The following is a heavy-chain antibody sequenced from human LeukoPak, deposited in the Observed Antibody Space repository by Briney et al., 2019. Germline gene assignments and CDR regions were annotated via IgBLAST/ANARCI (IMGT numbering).Heavy chain of an antibody. Sequence: PGGSLRLSCVASKFTFSSYAMNWVRQASGKGLEWVSGISGSGGSTYYADSVKGRFTISRDNSKNTLYLQMNSLRAEDTAVYYCAKDRYAFWSTYSSNPFDYWGQGTLVTVSS. CDR1: KFTFSSYA. V-gene: IGHV3-23*01. D-gene: IGHD3-3*01. CDR3: AKDRYAFWSTYSSNPFDY. J-gene: IGHJ4*02. CDR2: ISGSGGST.